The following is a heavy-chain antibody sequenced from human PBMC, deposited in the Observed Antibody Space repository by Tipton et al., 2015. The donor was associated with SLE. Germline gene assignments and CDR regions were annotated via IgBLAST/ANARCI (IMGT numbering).Heavy chain of an antibody. V-gene: IGHV4-39*07. Sequence: TLSLTCTVSGGSVSSGSYYWAWIRQPPGKGPEWIGTIYYSGSTYYSPSLKSRVTISVDTSKNQFSLKLSSVTAADTAVYYCVRQRLVQGGDYFDDWGQGSLVTVSA. D-gene: IGHD6-25*01. CDR3: VRQRLVQGGDYFDD. J-gene: IGHJ4*02. CDR1: GGSVSSGSYY. CDR2: IYYSGST.